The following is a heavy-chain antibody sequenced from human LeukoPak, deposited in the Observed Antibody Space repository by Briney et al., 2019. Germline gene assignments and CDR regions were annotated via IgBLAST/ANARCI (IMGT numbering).Heavy chain of an antibody. J-gene: IGHJ6*02. Sequence: GASVKVSCKASGYTFTGYYMHWVRQAPGQGLEWMGWINPNSGGTIYAQKFQGRVTMTEDTSTDTAYMELSSLRSEDTAVYYCATGSITIFGVVIPDYYYYYGMDVWGQGTTVTVSS. CDR3: ATGSITIFGVVIPDYYYYYGMDV. V-gene: IGHV1-2*02. CDR1: GYTFTGYY. D-gene: IGHD3-3*01. CDR2: INPNSGGT.